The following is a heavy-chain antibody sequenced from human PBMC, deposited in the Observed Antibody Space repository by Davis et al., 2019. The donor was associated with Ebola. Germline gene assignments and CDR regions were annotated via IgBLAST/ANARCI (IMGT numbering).Heavy chain of an antibody. CDR3: ARDRIAAADPFDY. D-gene: IGHD6-13*01. Sequence: ASVKVSCKASGYTFTSYAMHWVRQAPGQRLEWMGWINAGNGNTKYSQKFQGRVTITRDTSASTAYMELSSLRSEDTAVYYCARDRIAAADPFDYWGQGTLVTVSS. CDR1: GYTFTSYA. J-gene: IGHJ4*02. CDR2: INAGNGNT. V-gene: IGHV1-3*01.